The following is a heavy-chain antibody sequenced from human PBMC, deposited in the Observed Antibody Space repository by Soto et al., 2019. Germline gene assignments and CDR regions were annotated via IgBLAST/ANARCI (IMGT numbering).Heavy chain of an antibody. CDR2: INPSGGST. CDR1: GYTFTSYY. Sequence: GASVEVSCKASGYTFTSYYMHWVRQAPGQGLEWMGIINPSGGSTSYAQKFQGRVTMTRDTSTSTVYMELSSLRSEDTAVYYCASRRGYSYGYDYYYGMDVWGQGTTVTVSS. J-gene: IGHJ6*02. CDR3: ASRRGYSYGYDYYYGMDV. V-gene: IGHV1-46*01. D-gene: IGHD5-18*01.